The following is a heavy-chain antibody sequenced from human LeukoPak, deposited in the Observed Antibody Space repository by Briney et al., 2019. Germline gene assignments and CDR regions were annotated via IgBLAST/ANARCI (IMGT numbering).Heavy chain of an antibody. CDR1: GFNFSTYW. CDR3: VTDQTGRHPYFSDY. D-gene: IGHD3-10*01. Sequence: GGSLRLSCAASGFNFSTYWMTWVRQVLGKGLEWVANIKEDGSEIYYVDAVKGRFSISRDNAKTSLYLQMNNLSVADTAVYYCVTDQTGRHPYFSDYWGQGTLVTVSS. V-gene: IGHV3-7*01. CDR2: IKEDGSEI. J-gene: IGHJ4*02.